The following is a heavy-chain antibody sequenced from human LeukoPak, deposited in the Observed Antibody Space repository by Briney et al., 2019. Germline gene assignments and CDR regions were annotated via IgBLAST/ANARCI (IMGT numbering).Heavy chain of an antibody. D-gene: IGHD3-10*01. V-gene: IGHV4-61*02. CDR1: GGSISSNSYY. CDR3: ARRGFVRYFDY. CDR2: IYTSGST. Sequence: SQTLSLTCTVSGGSISSNSYYWSWIRQPAGKGLEWIGRIYTSGSTDYNPSLKSRVTISRDTSKNEFSLKLSSVTAADTAVYYCARRGFVRYFDYWGQGTLVTVSS. J-gene: IGHJ4*02.